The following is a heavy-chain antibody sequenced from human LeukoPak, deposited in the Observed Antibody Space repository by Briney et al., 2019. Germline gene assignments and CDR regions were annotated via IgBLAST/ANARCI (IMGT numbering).Heavy chain of an antibody. V-gene: IGHV4-30-4*01. CDR3: AGDRFFCTGSICYPRGWFDP. CDR2: IYYRGST. J-gene: IGHJ5*02. Sequence: PSQTLSLTCTVSGGSISSGDYYWSWIRQPPGKGLEWIGYIYYRGSTYYNPSLKSRITISVNTSKNQFYLKLSSVTAADTAVYYWAGDRFFCTGSICYPRGWFDPWGQGTLVTVSS. D-gene: IGHD2-2*01. CDR1: GGSISSGDYY.